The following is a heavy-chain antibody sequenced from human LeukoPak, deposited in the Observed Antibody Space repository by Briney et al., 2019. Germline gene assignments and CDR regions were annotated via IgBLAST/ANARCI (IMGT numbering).Heavy chain of an antibody. J-gene: IGHJ4*02. CDR2: ISLAGQT. D-gene: IGHD1-26*01. CDR3: SRESGPFCPFGY. CDR1: GGSISGTNW. Sequence: ASEALSLTCGVSGGSISGTNWWSWVRQPPGQGLEWIGEISLAGQTNYNPSLNGRVTMSLDKSSNQLSLHLTSVTAADTATYYCSRESGPFCPFGYWGQGTLVIVSS. V-gene: IGHV4/OR15-8*02.